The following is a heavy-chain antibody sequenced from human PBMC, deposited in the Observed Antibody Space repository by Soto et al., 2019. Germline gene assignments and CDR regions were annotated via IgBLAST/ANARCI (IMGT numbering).Heavy chain of an antibody. J-gene: IGHJ4*01. CDR1: GFTFSNAW. V-gene: IGHV3-15*07. CDR3: STGSCITTGIARLDY. CDR2: IKSKTDGGTT. Sequence: GGSLRLSCAASGFTFSNAWINWVRQAPGKGLEWVGRIKSKTDGGTTDFAAPVKGRFAISRDDSKHMVYLQMNSLKTEDTAVYYFSTGSCITTGIARLDYGDHGTLVAVS. D-gene: IGHD3-10*01.